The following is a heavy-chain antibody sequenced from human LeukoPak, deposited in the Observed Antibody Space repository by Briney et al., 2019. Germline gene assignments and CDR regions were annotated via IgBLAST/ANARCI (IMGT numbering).Heavy chain of an antibody. CDR1: GFTFSNYV. CDR2: ISGSDGNT. CDR3: AKDGSYYNFDS. V-gene: IGHV3-23*01. J-gene: IGHJ4*02. Sequence: PGGCLRLSCAASGFTFSNYVMSWVRQAPGKGLEWVSVISGSDGNTDYADSVKGRFTISRDNSKNTLYLQMNSLRAEDTAVYYCAKDGSYYNFDSWGQGTLVTVSS. D-gene: IGHD1-26*01.